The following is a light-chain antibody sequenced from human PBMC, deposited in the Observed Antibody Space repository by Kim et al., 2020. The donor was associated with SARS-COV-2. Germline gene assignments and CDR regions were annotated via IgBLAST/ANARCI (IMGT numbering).Light chain of an antibody. Sequence: CPLSRGYSNCRVNWYQHRPGKGPRFVMRVGTGGIVGSKGDGIPDRFSGLGSGLNRYLTIQNIQEEDESDYHCGADHGTGSNFVWVFGGGTQLTVL. V-gene: IGLV9-49*01. J-gene: IGLJ3*02. CDR2: VGTGGIVG. CDR1: RGYSNCR. CDR3: GADHGTGSNFVWV.